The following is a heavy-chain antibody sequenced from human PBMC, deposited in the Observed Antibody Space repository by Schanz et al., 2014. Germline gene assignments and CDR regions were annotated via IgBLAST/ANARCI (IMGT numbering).Heavy chain of an antibody. CDR1: GFTFNTSW. CDR3: ARGASRDYFAMDV. CDR2: VSRDGSET. Sequence: EVQLVTSGGDLVQPGGSLRLSCAASGFTFNTSWFHWVRQPLGKGLLWVSRVSRDGSETTYVDSVRGRFTISRDTAKNTVFLQMNNLRAEDTAVYYCARGASRDYFAMDVWGQGTTVTVSS. V-gene: IGHV3-74*01. J-gene: IGHJ6*02.